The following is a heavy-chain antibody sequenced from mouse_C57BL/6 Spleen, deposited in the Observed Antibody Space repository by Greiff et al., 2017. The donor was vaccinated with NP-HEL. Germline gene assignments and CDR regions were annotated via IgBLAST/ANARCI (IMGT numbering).Heavy chain of an antibody. CDR2: IDPSDSYT. J-gene: IGHJ3*01. D-gene: IGHD2-4*01. CDR3: ARSRYDYDGVAY. V-gene: IGHV1-69*01. Sequence: VQLQQSGAELVMPGASVKLSCKASGYTFTSYWMHWVKQRPGQGLEWIGEIDPSDSYTNYNQKFKGKSTLTVAKSSSTAYMQLSSLTSEDSAVYYRARSRYDYDGVAYWGQGTLVTVSA. CDR1: GYTFTSYW.